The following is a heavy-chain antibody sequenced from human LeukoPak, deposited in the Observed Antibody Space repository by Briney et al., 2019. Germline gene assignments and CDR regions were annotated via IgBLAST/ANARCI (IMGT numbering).Heavy chain of an antibody. CDR1: GYTFANYD. CDR2: LNPNRGKT. CDR3: ARVRPGPYNYFDL. Sequence: ASVKVSCKASGYTFANYDINWVRQATGQGLEWMGWLNPNRGKTGYEQKFQGRVTMTRDSSISTAYLDLSSLSSEDTAVYYCARVRPGPYNYFDLWGQGTLVTVSS. J-gene: IGHJ5*02. V-gene: IGHV1-8*01.